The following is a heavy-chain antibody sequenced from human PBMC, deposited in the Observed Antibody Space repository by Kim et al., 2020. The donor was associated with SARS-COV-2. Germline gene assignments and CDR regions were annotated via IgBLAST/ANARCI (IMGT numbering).Heavy chain of an antibody. V-gene: IGHV1-8*01. CDR1: GYTFTSYD. Sequence: ASVKVSCKASGYTFTSYDINWVRQATGQGLEWMGWMNPNSGNTGYAQKFQGRVTMTRNTSISTAYMELSSLRSEDTAVYYCARFLSTGGYYYYGMDVWGQGTTVTVSS. CDR3: ARFLSTGGYYYYGMDV. J-gene: IGHJ6*02. D-gene: IGHD4-4*01. CDR2: MNPNSGNT.